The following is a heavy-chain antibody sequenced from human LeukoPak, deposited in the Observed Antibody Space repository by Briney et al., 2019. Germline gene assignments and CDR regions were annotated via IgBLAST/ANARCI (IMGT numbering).Heavy chain of an antibody. CDR2: IIPIFGTA. Sequence: ASVKVSCKASGGTFSSYAISWVRQAPGQGLEWMGGIIPIFGTANYAQEFQGRVTITADESTSTAYMELSSLRSEDTAVYYCARGGSSSWYEGYFDYWGQGTLVTVSS. CDR1: GGTFSSYA. J-gene: IGHJ4*02. CDR3: ARGGSSSWYEGYFDY. V-gene: IGHV1-69*01. D-gene: IGHD6-13*01.